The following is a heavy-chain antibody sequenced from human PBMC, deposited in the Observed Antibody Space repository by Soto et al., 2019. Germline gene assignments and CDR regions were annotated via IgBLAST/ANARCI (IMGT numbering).Heavy chain of an antibody. CDR1: GGTFSSYA. CDR2: IIPIFGTA. D-gene: IGHD3-3*01. CDR3: ARWVFSRSMAAVGPNYYYYGMDV. V-gene: IGHV1-69*06. Sequence: GASVKVSCKASGGTFSSYAISWVRQAPGQGLEWMGGIIPIFGTANYAQKFQGRVTITADKSTSTAYMELSSLRSEDTAVYYCARWVFSRSMAAVGPNYYYYGMDVWGQGTTVTAP. J-gene: IGHJ6*02.